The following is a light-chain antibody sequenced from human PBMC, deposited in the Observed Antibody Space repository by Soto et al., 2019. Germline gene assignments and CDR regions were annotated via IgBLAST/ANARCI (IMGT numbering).Light chain of an antibody. V-gene: IGLV2-14*01. Sequence: SALTQPASVSGSPGQSITISCTGPSSDVGAYNYVSWYQQRPGKAPQLMIYEVSSRPSGISNRFSGSKSDKTASLTISGLQAEDEADYYCSSYTTSSTLVFGTGTKLTVL. CDR3: SSYTTSSTLV. CDR1: SSDVGAYNY. CDR2: EVS. J-gene: IGLJ1*01.